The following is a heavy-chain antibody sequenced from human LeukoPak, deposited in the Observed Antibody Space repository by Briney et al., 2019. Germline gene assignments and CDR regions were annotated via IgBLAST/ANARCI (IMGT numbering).Heavy chain of an antibody. D-gene: IGHD3-9*01. CDR2: ISWDSSNA. J-gene: IGHJ3*02. V-gene: IGHV3-9*01. CDR1: GFSLDDYA. CDR3: IKDMGFDLLKDAFHI. Sequence: SLRLSCVGSGFSLDDYAMHWVRQVPGKGLEWVSSISWDSSNAAYADSVKGRFTISRDNAKNSLYLQMNSLRPEDTAFYYCIKDMGFDLLKDAFHIWGQGTLVTVSS.